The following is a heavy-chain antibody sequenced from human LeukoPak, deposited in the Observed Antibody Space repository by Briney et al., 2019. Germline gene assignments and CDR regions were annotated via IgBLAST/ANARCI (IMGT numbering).Heavy chain of an antibody. V-gene: IGHV4-59*02. Sequence: KPSGTLSLTCTVSGGSVSSYYWSWIRQPPGKGLEWIGYMYYSGSTNYNPSLKSRVTISIDTSKNQFSLKLNSVTAADTAVYYCARLRSGSVGKYYYYYYMDVWGKGTTVTISS. D-gene: IGHD3-10*01. J-gene: IGHJ6*03. CDR3: ARLRSGSVGKYYYYYYMDV. CDR2: MYYSGST. CDR1: GGSVSSYY.